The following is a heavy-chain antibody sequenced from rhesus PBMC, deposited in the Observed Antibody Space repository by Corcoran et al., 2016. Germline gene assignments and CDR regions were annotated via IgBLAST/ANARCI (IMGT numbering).Heavy chain of an antibody. J-gene: IGHJ4*01. CDR3: ARRGYSNYGNYFDY. Sequence: GSGGGLAKPGGSLRLSCAASGFTFSDYYMDWVRQAPGKGLEWVSRISNGGGSTWYADSVKGRFTISRENAKNTLYLQMNSLRAEDTAVYYCARRGYSNYGNYFDYWGQGVLVTVSS. CDR2: ISNGGGST. D-gene: IGHD4-23*01. V-gene: IGHV3-178*01. CDR1: GFTFSDYY.